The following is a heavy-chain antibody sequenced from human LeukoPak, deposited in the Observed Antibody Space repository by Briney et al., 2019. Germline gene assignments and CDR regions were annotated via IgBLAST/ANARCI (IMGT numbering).Heavy chain of an antibody. CDR2: IYPGDSDT. V-gene: IGHV5-51*01. Sequence: GESLKISCKGSGYSFTSYWIGWVRQLPGKGLEWMGIIYPGDSDTRYSQSFKGQVTISADKSISTAYLQWSSLKASDTAMYYCARQDSSSWYRDYYYMDVWGKGTTVTVSS. D-gene: IGHD6-13*01. CDR3: ARQDSSSWYRDYYYMDV. CDR1: GYSFTSYW. J-gene: IGHJ6*03.